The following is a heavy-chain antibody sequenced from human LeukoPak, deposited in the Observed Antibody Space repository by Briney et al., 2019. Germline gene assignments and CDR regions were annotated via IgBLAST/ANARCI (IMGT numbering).Heavy chain of an antibody. CDR1: GFTFSTYA. D-gene: IGHD3-22*01. CDR2: ISGSGGST. J-gene: IGHJ4*02. Sequence: GGSLRLSCAASGFTFSTYAVTRVRQAPGKGLEWVSAISGSGGSTYYADSVKGRFTISRDNSKNTLYLQMSSLRAEDTAVYYCAKDRGRYYDSSGYYWGYYFDSWGQGILVTVSS. CDR3: AKDRGRYYDSSGYYWGYYFDS. V-gene: IGHV3-23*01.